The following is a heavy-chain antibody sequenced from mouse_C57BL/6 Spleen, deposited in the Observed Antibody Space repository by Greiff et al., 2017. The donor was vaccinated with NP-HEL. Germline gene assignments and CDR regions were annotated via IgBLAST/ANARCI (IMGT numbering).Heavy chain of an antibody. CDR2: IDPSDSYT. V-gene: IGHV1-69*01. CDR1: GYTFTSYW. CDR3: ARRDLYDGYYDYAMDY. J-gene: IGHJ4*01. Sequence: QVQLQQPGAELVMPGASVKLSCKASGYTFTSYWMHWVKQRPGQGLEWIGEIDPSDSYTNYNQKFKGKSTLTVDKSSSTAYMQLSSLTSEDSAVYYCARRDLYDGYYDYAMDYWGQGTSVTVSS. D-gene: IGHD2-3*01.